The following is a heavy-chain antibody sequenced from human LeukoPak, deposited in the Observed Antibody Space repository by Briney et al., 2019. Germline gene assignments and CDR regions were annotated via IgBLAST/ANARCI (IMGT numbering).Heavy chain of an antibody. CDR2: MRRDGNEI. Sequence: PGGSLRLSCSASGFTFSTYWMSWVRQAPGKGLEWVANMRRDGNEIYYLDSVRGRFTISRDNAKNSLYLQMNSLRAEDTAVYYCAADYHGDCSSTSCPTLHYWGQGTLVTVSS. V-gene: IGHV3-7*01. J-gene: IGHJ4*02. D-gene: IGHD2-2*01. CDR1: GFTFSTYW. CDR3: AADYHGDCSSTSCPTLHY.